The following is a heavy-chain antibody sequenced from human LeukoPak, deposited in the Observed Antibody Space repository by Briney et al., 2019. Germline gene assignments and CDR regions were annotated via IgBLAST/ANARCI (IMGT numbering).Heavy chain of an antibody. CDR3: ARGRMGSGSPYNWFDP. D-gene: IGHD1-26*01. CDR2: MNPNSGNT. J-gene: IGHJ5*02. V-gene: IGHV1-8*03. CDR1: GYTFTSYD. Sequence: ASVKVSCKASGYTFTSYDINWVRQATGQGLEWMGWMNPNSGNTGYAQKFQGRVTITRNTSISTAYMELSSLRSEDTAVYYCARGRMGSGSPYNWFDPWGREPWSPSPQ.